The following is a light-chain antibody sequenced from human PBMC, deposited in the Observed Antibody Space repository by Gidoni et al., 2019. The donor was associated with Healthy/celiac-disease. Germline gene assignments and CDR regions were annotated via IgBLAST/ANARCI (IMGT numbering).Light chain of an antibody. CDR1: QSISSY. Sequence: DIQLTQSPSSLSASVGDRVTITCRASQSISSYLNWYQQKPGKAPKLLISASSSLQSGVPSRFSGSGSGTDFTLTISSLQPEDFATDDCQQSYSTLWTFGQGTKVEIK. J-gene: IGKJ1*01. V-gene: IGKV1-39*01. CDR3: QQSYSTLWT. CDR2: ASS.